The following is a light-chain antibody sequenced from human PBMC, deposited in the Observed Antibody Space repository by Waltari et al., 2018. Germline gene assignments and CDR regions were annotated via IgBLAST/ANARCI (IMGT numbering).Light chain of an antibody. Sequence: DIVMTQTPLSLSVTPGQPASISCKSSQRLLPSDGKTYLYWYLQKPGQSPQLLIYDVSNRFSGVPDRFSGSGSGTDFTLKISRVEAEDVGVYYCMQSIQLPSYTFGQGTKLEIK. J-gene: IGKJ2*01. CDR1: QRLLPSDGKTY. V-gene: IGKV2D-29*02. CDR3: MQSIQLPSYT. CDR2: DVS.